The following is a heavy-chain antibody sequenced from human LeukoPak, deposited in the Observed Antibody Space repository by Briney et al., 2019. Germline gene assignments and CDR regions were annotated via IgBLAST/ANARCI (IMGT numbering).Heavy chain of an antibody. V-gene: IGHV4-59*08. Sequence: SETLSLTCTVSGGSISSYYWSWIRQPPGKGLEWIGYIYYSGSTNYNPSPKSRVTISVDTSKSQFSLKLNSVTAADTAVYYCARQADYYYGMDVWGQGATVTVSS. J-gene: IGHJ6*02. CDR3: ARQADYYYGMDV. CDR1: GGSISSYY. CDR2: IYYSGST.